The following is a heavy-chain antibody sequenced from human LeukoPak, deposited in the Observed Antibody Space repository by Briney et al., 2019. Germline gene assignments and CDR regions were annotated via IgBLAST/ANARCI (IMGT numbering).Heavy chain of an antibody. CDR2: MNPNSGNT. Sequence: GASVKVSCKASGYTFTSYGISWVRQATGQGLEWMGWMNPNSGNTGYAQKFQGRVTMTRNTSISTAYMELSSLRSEDTAVYYCARGRAAGRKGTDMDVWGKGTTVTVSS. D-gene: IGHD6-13*01. CDR3: ARGRAAGRKGTDMDV. J-gene: IGHJ6*03. CDR1: GYTFTSYG. V-gene: IGHV1-8*02.